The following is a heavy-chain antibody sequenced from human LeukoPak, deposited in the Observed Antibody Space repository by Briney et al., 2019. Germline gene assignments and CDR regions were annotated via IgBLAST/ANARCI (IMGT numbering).Heavy chain of an antibody. CDR2: ISYDGGNK. Sequence: GGSLRLSCAASGFTFSSYAMHWVRQAPGKGLEWVTVISYDGGNKYYADSVKGRFTISRDNSKNTLYLQMNSLRAEDTAVYYCARTPSSNWYYFDYWGQGTLVTVSS. D-gene: IGHD6-13*01. J-gene: IGHJ4*02. V-gene: IGHV3-30-3*01. CDR3: ARTPSSNWYYFDY. CDR1: GFTFSSYA.